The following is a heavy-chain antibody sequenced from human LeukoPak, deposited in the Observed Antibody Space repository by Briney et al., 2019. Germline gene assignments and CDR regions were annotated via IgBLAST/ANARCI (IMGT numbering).Heavy chain of an antibody. CDR2: INTYNGET. CDR1: GYILTAYG. J-gene: IGHJ4*02. D-gene: IGHD5-12*01. Sequence: ASVKLSCSSSGYILTAYGMYWVRQAPGQGLEWMGWINTYNGETDDAQNFQGRVTMTTDTSTSTAYMDLRSLTSDDTAVYYCARGRLGVSGYKDYLDYWGQGTLVAVSS. CDR3: ARGRLGVSGYKDYLDY. V-gene: IGHV1-18*01.